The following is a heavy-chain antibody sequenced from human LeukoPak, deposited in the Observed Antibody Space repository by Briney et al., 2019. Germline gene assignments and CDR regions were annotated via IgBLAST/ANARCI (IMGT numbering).Heavy chain of an antibody. V-gene: IGHV4-59*11. Sequence: PSETLSLTCTVSGVSISSHFWSWIRQPPGKGLEWLGYISNSGTTNYNPSLKSRVTISGDTSRNQFSLKLTSVTAADTAVYYCGRTNYAFDYWGQGTLVAVSS. D-gene: IGHD1-7*01. J-gene: IGHJ4*02. CDR1: GVSISSHF. CDR2: ISNSGTT. CDR3: GRTNYAFDY.